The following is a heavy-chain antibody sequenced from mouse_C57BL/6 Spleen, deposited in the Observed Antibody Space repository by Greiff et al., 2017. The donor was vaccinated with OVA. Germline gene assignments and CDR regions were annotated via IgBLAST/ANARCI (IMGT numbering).Heavy chain of an antibody. V-gene: IGHV1-55*01. CDR3: ARNAQATSYYAMDY. CDR1: GYTFTSYW. D-gene: IGHD3-2*02. J-gene: IGHJ4*01. CDR2: IYPGSGST. Sequence: QVQLQQSGAELVKPGASVKMSCKASGYTFTSYWITWVKQRPGQGLEWIGDIYPGSGSTNYNEKFKSKATLTVDTSSSTAYMQLSSLTSEDSAVYYCARNAQATSYYAMDYWGQGTSVTVSS.